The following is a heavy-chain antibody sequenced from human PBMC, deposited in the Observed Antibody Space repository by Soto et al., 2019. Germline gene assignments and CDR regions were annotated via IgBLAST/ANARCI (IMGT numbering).Heavy chain of an antibody. CDR3: ARVSSSSNYYYYGMDV. Sequence: QVQLVQSGAEVKKPGSSVKVSCKASGGIFSSYAISWVRQAPGQGLEWMGGIIPIFGTANYAQKFQGRVTITADESTSTAYMELSSLRSEDTAVYYCARVSSSSNYYYYGMDVWGQGTTVTVSS. J-gene: IGHJ6*02. V-gene: IGHV1-69*01. CDR1: GGIFSSYA. D-gene: IGHD6-6*01. CDR2: IIPIFGTA.